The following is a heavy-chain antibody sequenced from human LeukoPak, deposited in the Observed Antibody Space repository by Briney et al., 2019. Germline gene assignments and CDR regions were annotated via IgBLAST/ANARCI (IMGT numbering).Heavy chain of an antibody. CDR3: ARVAGYYDSSPLGD. CDR2: ISYDGSNK. CDR1: GFTFSSYA. J-gene: IGHJ4*02. Sequence: PGGSLRLSCAASGFTFSSYAMHWVRQAPGKGLEWVAVISYDGSNKYYADSVKGRFTISRDNSKNTLYLQMNSLGAEDTAVYYCARVAGYYDSSPLGDWGQGTLVTVSS. V-gene: IGHV3-30-3*01. D-gene: IGHD3-22*01.